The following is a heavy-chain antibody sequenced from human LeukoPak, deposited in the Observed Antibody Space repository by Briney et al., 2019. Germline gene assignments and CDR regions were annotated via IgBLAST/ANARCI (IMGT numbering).Heavy chain of an antibody. Sequence: ASVKVSCKASGYTFTSYDINWVRQATGQGLEWMGWMNPNSGNTGYAQKFQGRVTMTRNTSISTAYMELSSLRSEDTAVYYCARGRLTNTVTTTAGGYWGQGTLVTVSS. D-gene: IGHD4-11*01. V-gene: IGHV1-8*01. CDR2: MNPNSGNT. CDR1: GYTFTSYD. CDR3: ARGRLTNTVTTTAGGY. J-gene: IGHJ4*02.